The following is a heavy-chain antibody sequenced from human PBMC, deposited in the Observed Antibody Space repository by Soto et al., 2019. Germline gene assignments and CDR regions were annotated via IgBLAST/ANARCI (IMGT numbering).Heavy chain of an antibody. CDR1: GFSVRTIY. Sequence: GGSLRLSCAASGFSVRTIYMSWVRQAPGKGLEWVSVFESGGSIYYADSVKGRFIISRDYAKNTVYLQMNSLTVEDTAVYYCARAGVTPDFFDYWGQGTLVTVSS. CDR2: FESGGSI. CDR3: ARAGVTPDFFDY. D-gene: IGHD2-21*02. V-gene: IGHV3-53*01. J-gene: IGHJ4*02.